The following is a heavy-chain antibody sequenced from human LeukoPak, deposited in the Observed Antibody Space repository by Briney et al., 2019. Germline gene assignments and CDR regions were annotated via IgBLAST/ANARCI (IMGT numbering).Heavy chain of an antibody. CDR2: INAGNGNT. CDR1: GYTFLDYT. Sequence: ASVKVSCKASGYTFLDYTIHWVRQAPGQRLEWMGWINAGNGNTKYSQKVQGRVTITRDTSASTAYMELSSLRSEDTAVYYCARAEDARYYYYGMDVWGQGTTVTVSS. J-gene: IGHJ6*02. D-gene: IGHD6-6*01. CDR3: ARAEDARYYYYGMDV. V-gene: IGHV1-3*01.